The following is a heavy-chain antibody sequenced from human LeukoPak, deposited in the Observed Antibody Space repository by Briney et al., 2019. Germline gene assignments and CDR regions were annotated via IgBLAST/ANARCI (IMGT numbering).Heavy chain of an antibody. J-gene: IGHJ5*02. D-gene: IGHD1-20*01. CDR1: GDSLSNNHDA. Sequence: SQTLSLTCAVSGDSLSNNHDAWNWLRRSPSRGLEWLGRTYYRSNWYSDYTFSEMGRMSITADTSKNQFSLLLRSVTPEDTAMYYCTRYDWIVGRFAPWGQGTLVTVSS. CDR3: TRYDWIVGRFAP. V-gene: IGHV6-1*01. CDR2: TYYRSNWYS.